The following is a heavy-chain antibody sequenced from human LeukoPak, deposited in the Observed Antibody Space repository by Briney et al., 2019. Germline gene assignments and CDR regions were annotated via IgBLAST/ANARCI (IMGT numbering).Heavy chain of an antibody. J-gene: IGHJ4*02. CDR3: AGRGGRGFVDY. CDR2: ISAYNSNT. V-gene: IGHV1-18*01. Sequence: ASVKVSCKASGYTFTSYGITWVRQAPGQGPECMGWISAYNSNTNYAQKLQGRVTMTTDTSTSTAHMELRSLRSDDTAVYYCAGRGGRGFVDYWGQGSLVTVSS. CDR1: GYTFTSYG. D-gene: IGHD2-15*01.